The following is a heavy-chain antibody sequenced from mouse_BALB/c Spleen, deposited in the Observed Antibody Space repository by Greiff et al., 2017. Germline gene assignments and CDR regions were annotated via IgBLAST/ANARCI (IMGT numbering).Heavy chain of an antibody. J-gene: IGHJ2*01. CDR2: ISSGGSYT. Sequence: EVKVVESGGDLVKPGGSLKLSCAASGFTFSSYGMSWVRQTPDKRLEWVATISSGGSYTYYPDSVKGRFTISRDNAKNTLYLQMSSLKSEDTAMYYCARETFDYWGQGTTLTVSS. V-gene: IGHV5-6*01. CDR3: ARETFDY. CDR1: GFTFSSYG.